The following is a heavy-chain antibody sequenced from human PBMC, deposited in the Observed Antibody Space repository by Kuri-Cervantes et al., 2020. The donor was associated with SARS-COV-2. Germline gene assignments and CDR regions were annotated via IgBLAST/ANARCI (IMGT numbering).Heavy chain of an antibody. CDR2: VYHSGET. J-gene: IGHJ3*02. D-gene: IGHD7-27*01. Sequence: ESLKISCTVSGYSITNGYYWGRIRQPPGKGLEWIGSVYHSGETYYNPSLKSRVTISVDRSKNQFSLKLSSVTAADTAVYYCASLGFQDAFDIWGQGTMVTVSS. V-gene: IGHV4-38-2*02. CDR1: GYSITNGYY. CDR3: ASLGFQDAFDI.